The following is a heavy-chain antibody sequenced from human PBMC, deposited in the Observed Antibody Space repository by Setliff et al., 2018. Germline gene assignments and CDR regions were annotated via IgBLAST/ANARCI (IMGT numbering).Heavy chain of an antibody. CDR2: IFQSGNT. Sequence: AVSGYSISSGYYWGWIRQPPGKGLEWIGNIFQSGNTYYNPSLKSRVTISVDTSKNQFSLKVNSVTAADTAVYYCATLLANYGSGMDVWGQGTTVTVSS. CDR1: GYSISSGYY. J-gene: IGHJ6*02. CDR3: ATLLANYGSGMDV. D-gene: IGHD3-10*01. V-gene: IGHV4-38-2*01.